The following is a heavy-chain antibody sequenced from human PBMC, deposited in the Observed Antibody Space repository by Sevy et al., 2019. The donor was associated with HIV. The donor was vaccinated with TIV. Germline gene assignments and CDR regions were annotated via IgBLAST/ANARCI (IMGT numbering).Heavy chain of an antibody. D-gene: IGHD1-26*01. V-gene: IGHV4-4*07. CDR3: ARSLGGAPGTTNWFDP. Sequence: SETLSLTCTVSGGSISTYYWSWIRQPAGEGLEWIGRIHSSGTTDYNPSLRSRVTMSLGTSKMQFSLELRSATVADSAMYFCARSLGGAPGTTNWFDPWGQGTLVTVSS. CDR2: IHSSGTT. CDR1: GGSISTYY. J-gene: IGHJ5*02.